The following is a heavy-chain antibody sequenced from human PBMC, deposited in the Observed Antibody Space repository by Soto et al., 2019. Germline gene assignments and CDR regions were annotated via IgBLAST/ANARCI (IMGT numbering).Heavy chain of an antibody. D-gene: IGHD1-1*01. CDR1: GGSFDITSSY. CDR2: IYYRGST. J-gene: IGHJ4*02. Sequence: LQLQESGPGLVKPSETLSLTCTVSGGSFDITSSYWAWVRQPPGKGLEWIAYIYYRGSTYYNPSLKSRITISVDTSTNQLSLRLSSVTAADTAVYYCATIPIVGTKPYYFNSWGQGTLVTVSS. V-gene: IGHV4-39*01. CDR3: ATIPIVGTKPYYFNS.